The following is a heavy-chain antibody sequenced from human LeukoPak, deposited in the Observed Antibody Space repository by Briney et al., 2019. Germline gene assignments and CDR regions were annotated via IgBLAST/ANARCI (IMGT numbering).Heavy chain of an antibody. D-gene: IGHD6-6*01. V-gene: IGHV1-69*04. CDR2: IIPILGIA. J-gene: IGHJ3*02. Sequence: SVKVSCKASGGTFSSYAISWVRQAPGQGLEWMGRIIPILGIANYAQKFQGRVTITADKSTSTAYMELSSLRSEDTAVFYCARPIAARRNDAFDIWGQGTMVTVSS. CDR3: ARPIAARRNDAFDI. CDR1: GGTFSSYA.